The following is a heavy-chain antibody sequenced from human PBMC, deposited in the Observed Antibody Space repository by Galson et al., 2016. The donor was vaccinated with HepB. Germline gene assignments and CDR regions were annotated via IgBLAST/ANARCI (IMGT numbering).Heavy chain of an antibody. CDR1: GFAFDIYA. D-gene: IGHD5-18*01. V-gene: IGHV3-9*01. Sequence: SLRLSCAASGFAFDIYAIHWVRQAPGKGLEWVSGISWNSAYVGYADSVKGRFTISRDNAKNSLYLQMNSLRAEDTALYYCARVVRDYRTDSYSGPRYAMGVWGQGTTVTVSS. J-gene: IGHJ6*02. CDR2: ISWNSAYV. CDR3: ARVVRDYRTDSYSGPRYAMGV.